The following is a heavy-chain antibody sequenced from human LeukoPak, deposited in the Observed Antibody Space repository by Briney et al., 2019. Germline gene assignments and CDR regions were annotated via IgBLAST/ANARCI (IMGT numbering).Heavy chain of an antibody. J-gene: IGHJ4*02. CDR1: GYTFTDYY. CDR2: VDPEDGET. V-gene: IGHV1-69-2*01. D-gene: IGHD6-19*01. Sequence: ASVKVSCKASGYTFTDYYMHWVQQAPGKGLEWMGRVDPEDGETIYAEKFQGRVTITADTSTDTAYMELSSLRSEDTAVYYCATLAVAGNIDYWGQGTLVTVSS. CDR3: ATLAVAGNIDY.